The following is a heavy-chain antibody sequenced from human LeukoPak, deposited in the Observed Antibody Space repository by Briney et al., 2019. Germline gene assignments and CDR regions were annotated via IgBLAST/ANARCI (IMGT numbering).Heavy chain of an antibody. CDR3: ATHSSSWTGDY. J-gene: IGHJ4*02. CDR2: ISGSGGST. CDR1: ALTVSSNC. V-gene: IGHV3-23*01. D-gene: IGHD6-13*01. Sequence: PGGSLRLSCAASALTVSSNCMSWVRQAPGKGLEWVSAISGSGGSTYYADSVKGRFTISRDNSKNTLYLQMNSLRAEDTAVYYCATHSSSWTGDYWGQGTLVTVSS.